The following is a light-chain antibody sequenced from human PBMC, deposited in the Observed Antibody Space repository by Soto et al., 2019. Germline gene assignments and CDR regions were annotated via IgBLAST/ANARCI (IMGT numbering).Light chain of an antibody. J-gene: IGKJ3*01. Sequence: DIQMTQFPSSLSASVGDRVTITCRASQDIDGYVAWYQQRPGKVPRLLIYHPSTLQTGVPSRFSGGGSGTDYTLTISSMQPEDVAPYYCQNYYRYAFTFGPGTRVDMK. CDR1: QDIDGY. CDR3: QNYYRYAFT. CDR2: HPS. V-gene: IGKV1-27*01.